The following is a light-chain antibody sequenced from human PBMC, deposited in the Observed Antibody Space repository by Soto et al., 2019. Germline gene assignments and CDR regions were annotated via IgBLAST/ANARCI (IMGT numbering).Light chain of an antibody. CDR1: SSNIGSNT. V-gene: IGLV1-44*01. CDR2: SNN. Sequence: QSVLTQPPSASGTPGQRVTISCSGSSSNIGSNTVNWYQQLPGTAPKLLIYSNNQRPSGVPDRFSGSKSCTSASLAISGLQSEDEADYYCAAWDDSLNGFYVFGTGTKVTVL. J-gene: IGLJ1*01. CDR3: AAWDDSLNGFYV.